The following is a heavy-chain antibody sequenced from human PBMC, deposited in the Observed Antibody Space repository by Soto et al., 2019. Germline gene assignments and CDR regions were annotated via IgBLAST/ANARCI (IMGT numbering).Heavy chain of an antibody. D-gene: IGHD1-26*01. V-gene: IGHV3-66*01. J-gene: IGHJ4*02. Sequence: PGKGLQCVSIIYSGGSTYSADSVKGRFTISRDNSKNTLYLQMNSLRAEDTAVYYCARESIVGATNTFDYWGQGTLVTVSS. CDR3: ARESIVGATNTFDY. CDR2: IYSGGST.